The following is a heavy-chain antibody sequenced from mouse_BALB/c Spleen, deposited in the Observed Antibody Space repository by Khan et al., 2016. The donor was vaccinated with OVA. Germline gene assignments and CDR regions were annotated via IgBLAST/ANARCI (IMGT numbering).Heavy chain of an antibody. D-gene: IGHD2-3*01. CDR2: IHYSGST. J-gene: IGHJ1*01. V-gene: IGHV3-1*02. Sequence: EVKLEESGPDLVKPSQSLSLTCTVTGYSITSGYNWHWIRQFPGDKLEWMGYIHYSGSTNYSPSLKSRISITRDTSRTQFFLQLNSVTTEDTATYYCARAGYYPYFDVWGAGTTVTVSS. CDR3: ARAGYYPYFDV. CDR1: GYSITSGYN.